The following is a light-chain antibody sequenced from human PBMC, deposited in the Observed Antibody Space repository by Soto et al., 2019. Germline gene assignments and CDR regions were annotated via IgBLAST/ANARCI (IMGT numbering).Light chain of an antibody. V-gene: IGLV2-11*01. CDR2: DVS. J-gene: IGLJ1*01. Sequence: QSALTQPRSVSGSPGQSVIVSCIGTSSDVGDYNSVSWYQQHPGKAPKLMIYDVSKRPSGVPDRFSGSKSGNTASLTISGLQAEDEADYYCCSYVGGYSYVFGSGTKVTVL. CDR3: CSYVGGYSYV. CDR1: SSDVGDYNS.